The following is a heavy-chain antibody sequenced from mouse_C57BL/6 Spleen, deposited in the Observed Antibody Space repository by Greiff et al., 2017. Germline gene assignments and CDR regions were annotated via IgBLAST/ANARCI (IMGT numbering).Heavy chain of an antibody. J-gene: IGHJ2*01. V-gene: IGHV14-4*01. Sequence: EVQLQQSGAELVRPGASVKLSCTASGFNIKDDYMHWVKQRPEQGLEWIGWIDPENGDTEYASQFQGKATIQAYTSANTAYLQRSSLTSEDTAVYSCTPLLRSRPGYWGQGTTLTVSS. CDR3: TPLLRSRPGY. CDR2: IDPENGDT. CDR1: GFNIKDDY. D-gene: IGHD2-12*01.